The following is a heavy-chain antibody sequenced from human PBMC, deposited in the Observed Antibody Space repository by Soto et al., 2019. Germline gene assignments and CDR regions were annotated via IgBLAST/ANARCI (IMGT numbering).Heavy chain of an antibody. D-gene: IGHD3-10*01. CDR2: ISGSADTT. CDR1: GFTFSSYA. Sequence: EVHLLESGGDLVQPGGSLRLSCAASGFTFSSYAMSWVRQAPGKGLEWVSGISGSADTTYYADSVKGRFTITRDNSKNTLCLQMDSLRAEDTAVYYCAKTNPYHGSGIHYNAVDSWGQRTLVTVSS. CDR3: AKTNPYHGSGIHYNAVDS. V-gene: IGHV3-23*01. J-gene: IGHJ4*02.